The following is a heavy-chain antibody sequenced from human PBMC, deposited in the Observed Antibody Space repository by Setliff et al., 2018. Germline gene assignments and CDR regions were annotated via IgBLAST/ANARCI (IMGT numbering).Heavy chain of an antibody. D-gene: IGHD3-3*01. J-gene: IGHJ6*03. CDR3: ARMSGFQYIDV. V-gene: IGHV4-61*05. CDR2: IYTSWST. CDR1: GDSINSRTNY. Sequence: PSETLSLTCTVSGDSINSRTNYWGWVRQSPGKGLEWIGHIYTSWSTNYNPSLKSRVTISLDTSKNQFSLSLTSVTAEDTAVYYCARMSGFQYIDVWDKGTTVTVSS.